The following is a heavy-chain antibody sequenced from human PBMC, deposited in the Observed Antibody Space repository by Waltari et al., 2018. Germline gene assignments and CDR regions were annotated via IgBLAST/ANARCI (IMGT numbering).Heavy chain of an antibody. CDR1: GFTFNAHG. J-gene: IGHJ4*02. CDR3: AKDRRDFWSGYYSVDY. V-gene: IGHV3-30*02. Sequence: QVQLFESGGGVVQPGESLRLSCAPAGFTFNAHGMYWVRQAPGKALEWVAFIRYDGTYKKYVDSVKGRFTISRDNFENTVNLQMSSLRIEDTAVYYCAKDRRDFWSGYYSVDYWGQGTLVTVSS. D-gene: IGHD3-3*01. CDR2: IRYDGTYK.